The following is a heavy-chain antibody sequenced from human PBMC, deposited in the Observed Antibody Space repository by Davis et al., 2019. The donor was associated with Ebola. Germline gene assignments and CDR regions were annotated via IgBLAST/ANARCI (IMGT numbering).Heavy chain of an antibody. CDR3: ARGGGHIVVVPAATVFDY. J-gene: IGHJ4*02. D-gene: IGHD2-2*01. CDR2: ISHDGNNK. V-gene: IGHV3-30-3*01. CDR1: GFTFSGYP. Sequence: PGGSLRLSCAASGFTFSGYPMHWVRQAPGKGLEWVAVISHDGNNKYYADSVKGPFTISRDNAKNSLYLQMNSLRDEDTAVYYCARGGGHIVVVPAATVFDYWGQGTLVTVSS.